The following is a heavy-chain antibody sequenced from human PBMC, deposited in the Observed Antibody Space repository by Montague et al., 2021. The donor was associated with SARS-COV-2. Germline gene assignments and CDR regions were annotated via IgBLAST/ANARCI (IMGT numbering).Heavy chain of an antibody. Sequence: SETLSLTCTVSGDSISSSSYNWGWIRQPRGKGLEWIGSVHYSGXPXYXXXXKXRVTIYVDTSKNQLSLKLRSVTAADTAVYYCTRHVHMTWPEPSPGFDYWGQGTLVTVSS. J-gene: IGHJ4*02. CDR3: TRHVHMTWPEPSPGFDY. V-gene: IGHV4-39*01. D-gene: IGHD1-1*01. CDR1: GDSISSSSYN. CDR2: VHYSGXP.